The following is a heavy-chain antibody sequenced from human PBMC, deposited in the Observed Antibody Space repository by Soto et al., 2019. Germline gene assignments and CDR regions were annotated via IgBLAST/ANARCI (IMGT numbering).Heavy chain of an antibody. CDR2: IYYSGST. Sequence: PSETLSLTCTVSGFSISSYYWSWIRQPPGKGLELIGYIYYSGSTNYNPSLKSRVNISVDTSKNQFSLKLSSVTGADTAVYYCARTWNYSSSGSYFYFDSWGQGTLVTVSS. J-gene: IGHJ4*02. CDR1: GFSISSYY. D-gene: IGHD3-10*01. CDR3: ARTWNYSSSGSYFYFDS. V-gene: IGHV4-59*01.